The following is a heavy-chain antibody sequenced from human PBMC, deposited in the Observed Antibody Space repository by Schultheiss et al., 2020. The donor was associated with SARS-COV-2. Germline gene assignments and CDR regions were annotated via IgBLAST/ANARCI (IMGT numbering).Heavy chain of an antibody. CDR3: ARDFDY. J-gene: IGHJ4*02. Sequence: ASVKVSCKASGGTFSSYAISWVRQAPGQGLEWMGWISAYNGNTNYAQKLQGRVTMTTDTSTSTAYMELSSLRSEDTAVYYCARDFDYWGQGTLVTVSS. V-gene: IGHV1-18*01. CDR1: GGTFSSYA. CDR2: ISAYNGNT.